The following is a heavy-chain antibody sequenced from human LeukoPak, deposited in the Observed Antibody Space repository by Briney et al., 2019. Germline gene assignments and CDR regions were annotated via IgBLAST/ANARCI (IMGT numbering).Heavy chain of an antibody. J-gene: IGHJ4*02. Sequence: GGSLRLSCAVSGFTFSSYAMSWVRQAPGKGLEWVSAISGSGGSTYYADSVKGRFTISRDNSKNTLHLQMNSLRADDTAVYYCAKDCSSTSCYSDYWGQGTLVTVSS. CDR2: ISGSGGST. V-gene: IGHV3-23*01. CDR1: GFTFSSYA. D-gene: IGHD2-2*01. CDR3: AKDCSSTSCYSDY.